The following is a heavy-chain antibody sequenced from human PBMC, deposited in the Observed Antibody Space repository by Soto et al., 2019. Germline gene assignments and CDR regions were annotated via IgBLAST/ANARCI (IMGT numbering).Heavy chain of an antibody. J-gene: IGHJ4*02. CDR2: IWYDGGNK. V-gene: IGHV3-33*01. Sequence: QVQLVESGGGVVQPGRSLRLSCAASGFTFSNYGMHWVRQAPGKGLEWVAFIWYDGGNKYYAESVKGRFTISRDNSKNTLYRQMNSLRAEDTALYYCARDGDVNTGFGKDYWGQGTLVTVSS. CDR1: GFTFSNYG. CDR3: ARDGDVNTGFGKDY. D-gene: IGHD3-16*01.